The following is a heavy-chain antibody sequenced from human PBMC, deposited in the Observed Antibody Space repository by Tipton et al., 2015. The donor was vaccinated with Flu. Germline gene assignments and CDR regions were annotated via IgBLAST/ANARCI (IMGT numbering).Heavy chain of an antibody. Sequence: GSLRLSCATSGFTFSSCAMSWVRQAPGKGLQWVSAISGSGGSTYYADSVKGRFTISRDNSKNTLYLQMNSLRAEDTAVYYCAKDLYYDSGSYPDYWGQGTLVTVSS. CDR1: GFTFSSCA. CDR3: AKDLYYDSGSYPDY. J-gene: IGHJ4*02. V-gene: IGHV3-23*01. CDR2: ISGSGGST. D-gene: IGHD3-10*01.